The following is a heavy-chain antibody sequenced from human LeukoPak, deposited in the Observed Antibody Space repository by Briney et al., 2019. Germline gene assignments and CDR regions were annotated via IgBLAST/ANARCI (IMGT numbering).Heavy chain of an antibody. CDR1: GFTFSSYG. CDR2: ISYDGSNK. J-gene: IGHJ5*02. CDR3: AKDGVMVVAATPDNWFDP. V-gene: IGHV3-30*18. D-gene: IGHD2-15*01. Sequence: GSLRLSCAVSGFTFSSYGMHWVRQAPGKGLEWVAVISYDGSNKYYADSVKGRFTISRDNSKNTLYLQMNSLRAEDTAVYYCAKDGVMVVAATPDNWFDPWGQGTLVTVSS.